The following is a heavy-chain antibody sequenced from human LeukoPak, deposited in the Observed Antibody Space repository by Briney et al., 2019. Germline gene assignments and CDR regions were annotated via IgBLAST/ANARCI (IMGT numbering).Heavy chain of an antibody. Sequence: PSETLSLTCNVSGGSMSNIYYWGWIRQPPGKGLEWIGSIYYSGSTYYNPSLKSRVTISVDTSKNQFSLKLSSVTAADTAVYYCASLYTAMKNWGQGTLVTVSS. CDR2: IYYSGST. CDR1: GGSMSNIYY. V-gene: IGHV4-39*01. CDR3: ASLYTAMKN. J-gene: IGHJ4*02. D-gene: IGHD5-18*01.